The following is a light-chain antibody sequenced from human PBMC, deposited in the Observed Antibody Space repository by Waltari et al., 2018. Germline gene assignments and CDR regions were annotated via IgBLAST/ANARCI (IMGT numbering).Light chain of an antibody. Sequence: ETVRTRPPPTRPVPRGERATLPCGASQRVSSNLAWYQQKPGKSPRLLIYGASIRATGIASRFSGSGSGTEFTLTISSLQSEDFALYYCQQYNDWPRTFGQGTKVEI. V-gene: IGKV3-15*01. CDR2: GAS. J-gene: IGKJ1*01. CDR1: QRVSSN. CDR3: QQYNDWPRT.